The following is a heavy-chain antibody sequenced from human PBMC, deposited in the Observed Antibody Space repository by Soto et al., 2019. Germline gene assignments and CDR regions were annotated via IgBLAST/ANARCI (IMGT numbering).Heavy chain of an antibody. J-gene: IGHJ3*02. CDR2: IIPIFGTA. CDR1: GGTFSSYA. CDR3: ARKGYYYDSSGYLANDAFDI. Sequence: SVKVSCKASGGTFSSYAISWVRQAPGQGLEWMGGIIPIFGTANYAQKFQGRVTITADESTSTAYMELSSLRSEDTAVYYCARKGYYYDSSGYLANDAFDIWGQGTTVTVSS. V-gene: IGHV1-69*13. D-gene: IGHD3-22*01.